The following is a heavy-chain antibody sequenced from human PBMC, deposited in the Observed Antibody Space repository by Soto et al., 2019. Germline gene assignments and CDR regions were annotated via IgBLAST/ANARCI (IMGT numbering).Heavy chain of an antibody. J-gene: IGHJ5*02. Sequence: RASVKVSCKASGYTSSSYDINWLRQASGQGLELMGWMNPKSGQAGYSPRFQGRFTMTGNTSISTAYMELSSLRSEDTAMYYCARDIGPALDWFGPWGQGTLVTVSS. V-gene: IGHV1-8*01. CDR1: GYTSSSYD. D-gene: IGHD5-18*01. CDR3: ARDIGPALDWFGP. CDR2: MNPKSGQA.